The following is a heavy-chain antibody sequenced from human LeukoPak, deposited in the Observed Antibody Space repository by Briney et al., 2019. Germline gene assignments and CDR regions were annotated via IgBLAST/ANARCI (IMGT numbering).Heavy chain of an antibody. CDR3: AKDAVAGAWGSRFDY. CDR1: GFTFTNYA. J-gene: IGHJ4*02. CDR2: ISGAGDNT. D-gene: IGHD6-19*01. Sequence: GASLRLSCAASGFTFTNYAMSWVRQAPGKGLEWVSAISGAGDNTYYADSVKGRFTISRDNSKNTLYLQMYSLRAEDTAVYYCAKDAVAGAWGSRFDYWGQGTLVTVSS. V-gene: IGHV3-23*01.